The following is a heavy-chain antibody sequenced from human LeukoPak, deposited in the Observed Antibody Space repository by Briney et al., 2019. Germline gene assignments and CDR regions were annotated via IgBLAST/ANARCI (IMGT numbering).Heavy chain of an antibody. D-gene: IGHD2-2*01. Sequence: ASVKVSCKASGYTLTGYYIHWVRQAPGQGLEWMGRINPNSGGTKYAEKFQGRVTMTRDTSISTAYLELSSLRSDDTAVYYCARGSVVPATMYNWFDPRGQGTLVTVSS. CDR1: GYTLTGYY. J-gene: IGHJ5*02. CDR3: ARGSVVPATMYNWFDP. CDR2: INPNSGGT. V-gene: IGHV1-2*06.